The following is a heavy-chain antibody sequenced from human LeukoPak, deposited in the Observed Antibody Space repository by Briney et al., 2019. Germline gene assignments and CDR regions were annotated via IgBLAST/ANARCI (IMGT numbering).Heavy chain of an antibody. CDR3: ARAPYTIFGAMDV. Sequence: HPGGSLSLSCAASGFTFSSYEMNWVRQAPGKGLEWVSYISSSGSTIYYADSVKGRLTISRDNAKNSLYLQMNSLRAEDTAVYYCARAPYTIFGAMDVWGKGTTVTVSS. CDR1: GFTFSSYE. CDR2: ISSSGSTI. D-gene: IGHD3-3*01. V-gene: IGHV3-48*03. J-gene: IGHJ6*03.